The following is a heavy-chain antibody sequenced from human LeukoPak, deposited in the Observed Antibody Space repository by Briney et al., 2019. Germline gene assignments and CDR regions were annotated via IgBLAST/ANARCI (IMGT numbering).Heavy chain of an antibody. Sequence: GGSLRLSCAASGFTVSGNYMSWVRQAPGKGLEWVSVIYSGGSTYYADSVKGRFTISRHNSKNTLYLQMNSLRAEDTAVYYCASSYDFWSGYYIAWYYGMDVWGQGTTVTVSS. D-gene: IGHD3-3*01. CDR3: ASSYDFWSGYYIAWYYGMDV. V-gene: IGHV3-53*04. J-gene: IGHJ6*02. CDR1: GFTVSGNY. CDR2: IYSGGST.